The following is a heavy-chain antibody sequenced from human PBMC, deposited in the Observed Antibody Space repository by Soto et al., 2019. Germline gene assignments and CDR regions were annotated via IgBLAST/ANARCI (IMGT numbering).Heavy chain of an antibody. J-gene: IGHJ4*02. V-gene: IGHV3-23*01. CDR3: AKAQEASGLAYACLAY. CDR2: VTVGGETT. Sequence: GGSLRLSCQSSGFSFTSYAMRWVRRAPGRGLEWVSVVTVGGETTYYADSVKGRFTISRDNSKKTLFLEMRSLRGEETAVYFCAKAQEASGLAYACLAYWGQGTLVTVSS. D-gene: IGHD2-8*01. CDR1: GFSFTSYA.